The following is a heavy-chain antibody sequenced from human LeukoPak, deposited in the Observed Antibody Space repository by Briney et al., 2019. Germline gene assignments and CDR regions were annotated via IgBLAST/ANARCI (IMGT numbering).Heavy chain of an antibody. J-gene: IGHJ4*02. D-gene: IGHD2-2*01. CDR2: IYYSGST. CDR3: ARRVPAATFDY. V-gene: IGHV4-31*03. CDR1: GGSISSGGYY. Sequence: SQTLSLTCTVSGGSISSGGYYWSWIRQHPGKGLEWIGYIYYSGSTYYNPSLKSRFTISVDTSKNQFSLKLSSVTAADTAVYYCARRVPAATFDYWGQGTRVTVSS.